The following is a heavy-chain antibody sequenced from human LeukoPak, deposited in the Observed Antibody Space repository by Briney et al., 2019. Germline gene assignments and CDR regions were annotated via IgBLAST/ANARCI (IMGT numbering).Heavy chain of an antibody. CDR3: ARHLRNYDFWSGYPNWFDP. Sequence: SETLSLTCAVYGGSFSGYYWSWIRQPPGKGLEWIGEINHSGSTNYNPSLKSRVTISVDTSKNQFSLKLGSVTAADTAVYYCARHLRNYDFWSGYPNWFDPWGQGTLVTVSS. CDR1: GGSFSGYY. J-gene: IGHJ5*02. D-gene: IGHD3-3*01. V-gene: IGHV4-34*01. CDR2: INHSGST.